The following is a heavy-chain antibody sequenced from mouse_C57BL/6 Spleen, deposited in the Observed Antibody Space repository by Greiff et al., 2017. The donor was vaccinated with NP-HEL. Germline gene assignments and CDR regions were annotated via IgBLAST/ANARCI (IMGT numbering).Heavy chain of an antibody. D-gene: IGHD2-5*01. J-gene: IGHJ3*01. CDR2: IYPGSGST. V-gene: IGHV1-55*01. CDR1: GYTFTSYW. CDR3: ARQKTIVTTPGFAY. Sequence: VQLQQPGAELVKPGASVKMSCKASGYTFTSYWITWVKQRPGQGLEWIGDIYPGSGSTNYNEKFKSKATLTVDTSSSTAYMQLSSLTSEDSAVYYCARQKTIVTTPGFAYWGQGTLVTVSA.